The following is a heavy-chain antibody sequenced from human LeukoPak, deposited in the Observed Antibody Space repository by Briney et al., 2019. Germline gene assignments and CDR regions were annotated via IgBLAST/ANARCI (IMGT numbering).Heavy chain of an antibody. CDR3: ASVVVTPYYYYMDV. J-gene: IGHJ6*03. D-gene: IGHD4-23*01. CDR2: IYTSGST. V-gene: IGHV4-4*07. Sequence: PSETLSLTCTVSGGSISSYYWSWIRQPAGKGLEWIGRIYTSGSTNYNPSLKSRVTMSVDTSKNQFSLKLSSVTAADTAVYYCASVVVTPYYYYMDVWGKGTTVTVSS. CDR1: GGSISSYY.